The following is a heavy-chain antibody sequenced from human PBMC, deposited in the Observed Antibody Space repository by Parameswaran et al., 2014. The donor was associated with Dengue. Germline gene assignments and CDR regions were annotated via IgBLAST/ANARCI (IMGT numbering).Heavy chain of an antibody. D-gene: IGHD6-13*01. CDR3: ARDPYSSTTGFDP. Sequence: SWVRQAPGQGLEWMGWISAYNGNTNYAQKLQGRVTMTTDTSTSTAYMELRSLRSDDTAVYYCARDPYSSTTGFDPWGQGTLVTVSS. CDR2: ISAYNGNT. V-gene: IGHV1-18*01. J-gene: IGHJ5*02.